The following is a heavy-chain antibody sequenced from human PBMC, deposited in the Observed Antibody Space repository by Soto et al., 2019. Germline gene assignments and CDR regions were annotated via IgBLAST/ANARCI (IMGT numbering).Heavy chain of an antibody. Sequence: ESGGGVVQPGRSLRLSCVASGFIFSNYAMHWVRQAPGQGLEWVAVISYDGNNIYYADSVKGRFAISRDNSRNTLSLEMHSLTVDDTAVYYCARRTPGPWGQGTLVTVSS. CDR2: ISYDGNNI. CDR3: ARRTPGP. CDR1: GFIFSNYA. J-gene: IGHJ5*02. V-gene: IGHV3-30*09.